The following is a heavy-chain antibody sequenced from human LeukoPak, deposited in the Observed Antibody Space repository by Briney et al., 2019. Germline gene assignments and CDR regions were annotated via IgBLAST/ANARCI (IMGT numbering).Heavy chain of an antibody. V-gene: IGHV1-69*13. D-gene: IGHD6-19*01. Sequence: SVKVSCKASGYTFTSYAISWVRQAPGQGLEWMGGIIPIFGTANYAQKFQGRVTITADESTSTAYMELSSLRSEDTAVYYCARVSHHRGYSSGWYGAFDYWGQGTLVTVSS. CDR2: IIPIFGTA. J-gene: IGHJ4*02. CDR3: ARVSHHRGYSSGWYGAFDY. CDR1: GYTFTSYA.